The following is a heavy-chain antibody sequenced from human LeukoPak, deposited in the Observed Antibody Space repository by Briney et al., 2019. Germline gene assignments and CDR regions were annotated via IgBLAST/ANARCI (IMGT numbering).Heavy chain of an antibody. D-gene: IGHD4-17*01. V-gene: IGHV4-30-4*08. CDR2: ISYSGTP. CDR1: GGSINTANYY. CDR3: ARDRYGDFEDY. Sequence: SETLSLTCNVSGGSINTANYYWTWIRQPPGQGLEWIGYISYSGTPYYNPSLNSRVTISLNTSKNQFSLILNAVTAADTAMYYCARDRYGDFEDYWGQGTLVTVSS. J-gene: IGHJ4*02.